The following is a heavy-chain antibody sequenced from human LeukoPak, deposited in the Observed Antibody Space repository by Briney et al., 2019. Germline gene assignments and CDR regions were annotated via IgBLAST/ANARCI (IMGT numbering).Heavy chain of an antibody. CDR3: ARGYAQLDP. Sequence: ASVKVSCKASGYTFSNFGISWVRRAPGQGLEWMGWISGNNDNPNYGQKFQGRFTVTSDSSTRTAYMELKRLRSDDTAVYYCARGYAQLDPWGQGTLLTVSS. CDR2: ISGNNDNP. CDR1: GYTFSNFG. V-gene: IGHV1-18*01. D-gene: IGHD6-13*01. J-gene: IGHJ5*02.